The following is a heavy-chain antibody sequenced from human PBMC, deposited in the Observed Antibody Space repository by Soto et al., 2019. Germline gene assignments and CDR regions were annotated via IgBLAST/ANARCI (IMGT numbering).Heavy chain of an antibody. J-gene: IGHJ5*02. D-gene: IGHD3-3*01. Sequence: ASETLSLTCTGSGGSISSYYWSWIRQPPGKGLEWIGYIYYSGSTNYNPSLKSRVTISVDTSKNQFSLKLSSVTAADTAVYYCARTLGRITIFGVVTANWFDPWGQGTQVTV. CDR1: GGSISSYY. CDR2: IYYSGST. CDR3: ARTLGRITIFGVVTANWFDP. V-gene: IGHV4-59*01.